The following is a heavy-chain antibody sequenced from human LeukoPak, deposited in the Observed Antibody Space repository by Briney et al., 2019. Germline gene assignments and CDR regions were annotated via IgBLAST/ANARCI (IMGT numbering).Heavy chain of an antibody. J-gene: IGHJ4*02. CDR3: AKGRSSSWYQDY. Sequence: PGGSLRLSCAASEFTFSSYSMNWVRQAPGKGLEWVSYITNSGNSKSYADSVKGRFTISRDNSKNTLYLQMNSLRAEDTAVYYCAKGRSSSWYQDYWGQGTLVTVSS. V-gene: IGHV3-48*01. D-gene: IGHD6-13*01. CDR1: EFTFSSYS. CDR2: ITNSGNSK.